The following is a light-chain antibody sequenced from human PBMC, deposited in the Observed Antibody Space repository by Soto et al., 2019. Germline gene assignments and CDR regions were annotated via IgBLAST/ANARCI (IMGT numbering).Light chain of an antibody. V-gene: IGKV1-5*03. Sequence: IQMTQSPSTLSASVGDRVTITCRASQSISSWLAWYQQKPGKAPKLLIYKASSLESGVPSRFSGSGSGTEFTLTISSLQPDDFATYYCQQYNSYPWTFGQGTKVAIK. J-gene: IGKJ1*01. CDR2: KAS. CDR3: QQYNSYPWT. CDR1: QSISSW.